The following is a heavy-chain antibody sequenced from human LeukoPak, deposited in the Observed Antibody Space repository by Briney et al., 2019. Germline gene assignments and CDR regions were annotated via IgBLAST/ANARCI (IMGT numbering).Heavy chain of an antibody. CDR1: GFTVSSNY. CDR3: ARDQGSMSLGYYYYYMDV. D-gene: IGHD3/OR15-3a*01. V-gene: IGHV3-66*02. Sequence: GGSLRLSCAVSGFTVSSNYMSWVRQAPGKGLEWVSVIYSGGSTYYADSVKGRFTISRDNSKNTLYLQMNSLRAEDTAVYYCARDQGSMSLGYYYYYMDVWGKGTTVTVSS. CDR2: IYSGGST. J-gene: IGHJ6*03.